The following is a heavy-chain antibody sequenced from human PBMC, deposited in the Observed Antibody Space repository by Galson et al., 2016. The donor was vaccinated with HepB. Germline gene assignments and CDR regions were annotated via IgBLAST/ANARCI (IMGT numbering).Heavy chain of an antibody. CDR2: INPRTGTI. Sequence: SVKVSCKASGYTFTSYYMHWVRQAPGQGLEWMGIINPRTGTITYAERFQARVTMTRDTSASTVYMELGSLTSEDTAIYYCARRASYGTGAWDYWGQGTLGTVSS. J-gene: IGHJ4*02. CDR1: GYTFTSYY. D-gene: IGHD3-10*01. V-gene: IGHV1-46*01. CDR3: ARRASYGTGAWDY.